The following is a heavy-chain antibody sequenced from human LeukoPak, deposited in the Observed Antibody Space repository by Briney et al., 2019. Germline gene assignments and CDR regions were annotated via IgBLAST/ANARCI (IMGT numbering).Heavy chain of an antibody. J-gene: IGHJ4*02. D-gene: IGHD4-23*01. CDR3: ARDHSVRWYHSDY. Sequence: GGSLRLSCAAYGFTFSSYSMNWVRQAPGKGLEWVSYISSSSNTIYYADSVKGRFTISRDNAKNSLYLQMNSLRAEDTAVYYCARDHSVRWYHSDYWGQGTLVTVSS. CDR1: GFTFSSYS. CDR2: ISSSSNTI. V-gene: IGHV3-48*01.